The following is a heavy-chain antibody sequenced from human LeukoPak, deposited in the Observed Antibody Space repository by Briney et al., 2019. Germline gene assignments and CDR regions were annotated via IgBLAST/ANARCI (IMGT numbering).Heavy chain of an antibody. CDR1: GGSISSYY. J-gene: IGHJ4*02. CDR3: ASFEYSSSYYFDY. CDR2: IYYSGST. V-gene: IGHV4-59*01. Sequence: SETLSLTCTVSGGSISSYYSRWIRQPPGKGLEWIGYIYYSGSTNYNPSLKSRVTISVDTSKNQFSLKLSSVTAADTAVYYCASFEYSSSYYFDYWGQGTLVTVSS. D-gene: IGHD6-6*01.